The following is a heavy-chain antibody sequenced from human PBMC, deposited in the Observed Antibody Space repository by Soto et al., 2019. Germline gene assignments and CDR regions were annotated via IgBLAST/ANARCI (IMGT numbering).Heavy chain of an antibody. V-gene: IGHV3-23*01. CDR2: INRGGGP. J-gene: IGHJ4*02. D-gene: IGHD5-18*01. CDR1: GFTFNNYS. Sequence: EVRLLESGGGLVQPGGSLTLSCATSGFTFNNYSMSWVRQAPGKGLEWVSSINRGGGPYYAGSVKGRFTISRDNSKNMLYLRMNSLRADDTAVYFCARADGPLPVTLLGFWGQGTLVTVSS. CDR3: ARADGPLPVTLLGF.